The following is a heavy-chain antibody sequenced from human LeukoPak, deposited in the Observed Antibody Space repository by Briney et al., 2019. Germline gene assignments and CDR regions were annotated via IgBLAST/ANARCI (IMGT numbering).Heavy chain of an antibody. Sequence: SETLSLTCTVSGGSISSSSYYWGWIRQPPGKGLEWVGSIYYSGSTYYNPSLKSRVTISVDTSKNQFSLKLSSVTAADTAVYYCARRQYYDSSSYYFDNYYYYYGMDVWGQGTTVTVSS. CDR3: ARRQYYDSSSYYFDNYYYYYGMDV. CDR2: IYYSGST. D-gene: IGHD3-22*01. J-gene: IGHJ6*02. CDR1: GGSISSSSYY. V-gene: IGHV4-39*01.